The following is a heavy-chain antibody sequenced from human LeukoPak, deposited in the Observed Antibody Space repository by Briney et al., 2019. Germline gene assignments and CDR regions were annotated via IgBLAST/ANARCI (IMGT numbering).Heavy chain of an antibody. CDR2: ISSSSTI. CDR1: GFTFSSYS. D-gene: IGHD3-10*01. Sequence: QAGGSLRLSCAASGFTFSSYSMNWVRQAPGKGLEWVSYISSSSTIYYADSVKGRFTISRDNAKNSLYLQMNSLRAEDTAVYYCARSMVRGVTVYWGQGTLVTVSS. CDR3: ARSMVRGVTVY. V-gene: IGHV3-48*04. J-gene: IGHJ4*02.